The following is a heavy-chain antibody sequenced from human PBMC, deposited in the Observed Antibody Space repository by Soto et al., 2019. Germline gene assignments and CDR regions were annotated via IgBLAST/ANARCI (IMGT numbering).Heavy chain of an antibody. Sequence: PGGSLRLSCAASGFTFSSYSMNWVRQAPGKGLEWVSSISSGSSYIYYADSVKGRFTISRDNAKNSPYLQMNSLRAEDTAVYYCARSSGGSGKLWNYYGMDVWGQGTTVTVSS. CDR3: ARSSGGSGKLWNYYGMDV. J-gene: IGHJ6*02. CDR1: GFTFSSYS. CDR2: ISSGSSYI. D-gene: IGHD3-10*01. V-gene: IGHV3-21*06.